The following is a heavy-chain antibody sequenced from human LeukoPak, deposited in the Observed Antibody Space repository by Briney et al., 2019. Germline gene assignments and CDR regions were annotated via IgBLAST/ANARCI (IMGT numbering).Heavy chain of an antibody. CDR2: IWYDGSNK. CDR1: GFTSSSYG. CDR3: AKDRAELVTNDWYFDL. V-gene: IGHV3-33*06. D-gene: IGHD3-9*01. Sequence: PGRSLRLSCAPPGFTSSSYGMHWVPPAPGKGLERGAVIWYDGSNKYYADSVKGRFTISRDNSKNTLYLQMNSLRAEDTAVYYCAKDRAELVTNDWYFDLWGRGTLVTVPS. J-gene: IGHJ2*01.